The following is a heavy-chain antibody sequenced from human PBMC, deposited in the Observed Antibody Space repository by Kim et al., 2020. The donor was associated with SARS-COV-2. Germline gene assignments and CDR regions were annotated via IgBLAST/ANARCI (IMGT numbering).Heavy chain of an antibody. CDR3: ARGPNLWAADELYDAFDI. D-gene: IGHD6-13*01. J-gene: IGHJ3*02. CDR1: GGSFSGYY. CDR2: INHSGST. Sequence: SETLSLTCAVYGGSFSGYYWSWIRQPPGKGLEWIGEINHSGSTNYNPSLKSRVTISVDTSKNQFSLKLSSVTAADTAVYYCARGPNLWAADELYDAFDIWGQGTMVTVSS. V-gene: IGHV4-34*01.